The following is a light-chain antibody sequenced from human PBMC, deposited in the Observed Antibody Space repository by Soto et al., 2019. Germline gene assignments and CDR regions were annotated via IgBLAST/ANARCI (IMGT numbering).Light chain of an antibody. CDR3: QQRSNWPLT. CDR2: DAS. Sequence: EIVLTQSPATLSLSPGDKATLSCWASQSVSSYLAWYQQKPGQAPRLLIYDASDRVTGVPDRFNGSGSETDFTLTISSLEPEDFAVYYCQQRSNWPLTFGQGTRLEI. V-gene: IGKV3-11*01. J-gene: IGKJ5*01. CDR1: QSVSSY.